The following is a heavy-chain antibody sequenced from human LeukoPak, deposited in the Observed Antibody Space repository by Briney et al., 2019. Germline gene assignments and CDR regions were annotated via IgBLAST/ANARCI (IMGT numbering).Heavy chain of an antibody. V-gene: IGHV3-30*02. D-gene: IGHD6-13*01. CDR3: AERDAAGLDY. CDR2: IVYGVSDK. CDR1: GFTFSTYG. Sequence: GGSLRLSCAASGFTFSTYGMHWVRQAPGKGLEWVGVIVYGVSDKYYADSVRGRFIISRDNSKNTVYLQMNSLRAEDTAVYYCAERDAAGLDYWGQGTLVTVSS. J-gene: IGHJ4*02.